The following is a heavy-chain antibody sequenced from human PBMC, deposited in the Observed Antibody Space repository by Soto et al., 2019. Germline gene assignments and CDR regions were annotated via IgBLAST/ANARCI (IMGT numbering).Heavy chain of an antibody. CDR1: GYTFTSYG. D-gene: IGHD3-3*01. CDR2: ISAYNGNT. CDR3: ARDGDFWSGYSAFDI. V-gene: IGHV1-18*01. Sequence: ASVKVSSKASGYTFTSYGISWVRQAPGQGLEWMGWISAYNGNTNYAQRLQGRVTMTTDTSTSTAYMELRSLRSDDTAVYYCARDGDFWSGYSAFDIWGQGTMVTVSS. J-gene: IGHJ3*02.